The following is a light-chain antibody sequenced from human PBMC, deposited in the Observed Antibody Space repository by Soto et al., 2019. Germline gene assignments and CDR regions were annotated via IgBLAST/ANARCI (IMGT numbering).Light chain of an antibody. CDR1: QSISSY. V-gene: IGKV1-39*01. Sequence: DIQMTQSPSSLSASVGDRVTITCRASQSISSYLNWYQQKPGKAPNLLIYAASNLQSGVPSRFSGSGSGTDFTLTISSLQPEDFATYYGQQSYSTPLTFGGGTKVEIK. CDR3: QQSYSTPLT. J-gene: IGKJ4*01. CDR2: AAS.